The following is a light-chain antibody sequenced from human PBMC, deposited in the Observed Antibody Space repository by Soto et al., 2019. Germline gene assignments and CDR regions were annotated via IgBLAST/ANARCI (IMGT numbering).Light chain of an antibody. V-gene: IGKV3-20*01. J-gene: IGKJ3*01. CDR1: QRVSSKY. CDR3: QQYGSSLFT. CDR2: GTS. Sequence: VLTQSPGTLSLSPGERATLSCRASQRVSSKYLAWYQQKPGQAPRVLIYGTSIRASGVPERFSGGGSGTEFTLTIARLEPEDFAVYYCQQYGSSLFTVGPGTKVDSK.